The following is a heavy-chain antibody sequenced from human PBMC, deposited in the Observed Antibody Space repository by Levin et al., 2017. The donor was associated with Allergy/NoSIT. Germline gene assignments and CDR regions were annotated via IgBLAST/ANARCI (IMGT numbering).Heavy chain of an antibody. D-gene: IGHD3-9*01. J-gene: IGHJ6*02. CDR1: GFTFSSYG. CDR3: AKAMSRLVSFYYYGMDV. CDR2: ISYDGSNK. V-gene: IGHV3-30*18. Sequence: SCAASGFTFSSYGMHWVRQAPGKGLEWVAVISYDGSNKYYADSVKGRFTISRDNSKNTLYLQMNSLRAEDTAVYYCAKAMSRLVSFYYYGMDVWGQGTTVTVSS.